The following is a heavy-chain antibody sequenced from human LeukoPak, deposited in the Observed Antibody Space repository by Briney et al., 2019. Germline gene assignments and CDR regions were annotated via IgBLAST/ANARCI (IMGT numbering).Heavy chain of an antibody. J-gene: IGHJ5*02. CDR2: IYYTGST. Sequence: PSETLSLTCTVSGGSISSSSYYWGWIRQPPGKELEWIVSIYYTGSTYHNPSLKSRVTISVDTSKNQFSLKLSSVTAADTAVYYCARDPGDMDIVVVPAAIGAPNWFDPWGQGTLVTVSS. CDR1: GGSISSSSYY. D-gene: IGHD2-2*02. CDR3: ARDPGDMDIVVVPAAIGAPNWFDP. V-gene: IGHV4-39*07.